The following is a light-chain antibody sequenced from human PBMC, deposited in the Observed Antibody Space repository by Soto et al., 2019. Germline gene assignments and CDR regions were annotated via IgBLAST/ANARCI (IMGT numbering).Light chain of an antibody. Sequence: ILMTQSPATLSVSPGESATLSCRASQSISNNLAWYPQKPGQAPRLLIYHASTRATGIPARFSGSGSVTHFTLTISSLQSEDFGIYYCQQYNSWPPVTFGQGTKLEIK. CDR1: QSISNN. CDR3: QQYNSWPPVT. V-gene: IGKV3-15*01. CDR2: HAS. J-gene: IGKJ2*01.